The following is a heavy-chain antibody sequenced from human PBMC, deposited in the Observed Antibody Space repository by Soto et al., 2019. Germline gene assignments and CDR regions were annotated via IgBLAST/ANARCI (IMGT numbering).Heavy chain of an antibody. CDR2: ISSSSSYI. J-gene: IGHJ3*02. D-gene: IGHD4-17*01. CDR3: ARVETTLTHDAFDI. V-gene: IGHV3-21*01. Sequence: GSLRLSCAASGFTFSSYSMNWVRQAPGKGLEWVSSISSSSSYIYYADSVKGRFTISRDNAKNSLYLQMNSLRAEDTAVYYCARVETTLTHDAFDIWGQGTMVTVSS. CDR1: GFTFSSYS.